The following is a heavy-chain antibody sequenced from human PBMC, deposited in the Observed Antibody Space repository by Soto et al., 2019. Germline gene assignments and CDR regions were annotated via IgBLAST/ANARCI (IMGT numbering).Heavy chain of an antibody. V-gene: IGHV4-34*01. CDR3: ASARGTFDY. Sequence: SETLSLTCAVYGGSFSGYYWSWIRQPPGKGLEWIGEINHSGSTNYNPSLKSRVTISVDTSKNQFSLKLSSVTAADTAVYYCASARGTFDYWGQGTLVTVSS. J-gene: IGHJ4*02. CDR1: GGSFSGYY. CDR2: INHSGST.